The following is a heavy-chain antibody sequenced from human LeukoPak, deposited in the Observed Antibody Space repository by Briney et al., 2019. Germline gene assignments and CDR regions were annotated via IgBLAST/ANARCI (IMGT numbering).Heavy chain of an antibody. D-gene: IGHD2-2*01. J-gene: IGHJ1*01. CDR2: IYYSGNT. CDR3: ARGHGVPAALEYFQD. Sequence: SETLSLTCTVSNGSVNSANHYWSWIRQPPGKGLEWIGYIYYSGNTNYNPSLKSRVTMSVDTSKNQFSLKLNPVTAADTAVYYCARGHGVPAALEYFQDWGQGTVVTVSS. CDR1: NGSVNSANHY. V-gene: IGHV4-61*01.